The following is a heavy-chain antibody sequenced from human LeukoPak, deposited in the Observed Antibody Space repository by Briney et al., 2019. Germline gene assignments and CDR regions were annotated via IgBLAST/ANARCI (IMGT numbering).Heavy chain of an antibody. J-gene: IGHJ4*02. CDR3: AIMHPYYDGSGYWVQ. CDR2: ISTSGGSS. Sequence: RGSLRLSCAASGFTFSSYAMSWVRQAPGKGLEGVSGISTSGGSSSYADSVKGRFTISRDEPRNTLYMQMNSLRAEDTALYYCAIMHPYYDGSGYWVQWGQGTLVTVSS. CDR1: GFTFSSYA. D-gene: IGHD3-22*01. V-gene: IGHV3-23*01.